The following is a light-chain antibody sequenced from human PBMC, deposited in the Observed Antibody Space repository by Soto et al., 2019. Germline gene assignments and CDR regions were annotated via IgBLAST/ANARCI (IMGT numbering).Light chain of an antibody. CDR3: QEYDNLPPVT. Sequence: DIQMTQSPSSLSASVGDRVTFTCQASQDISDHLNWYQQKPGTAPKLLIYGATYLETGVPSRFGGSRSGTYFTLTITSLQPEDIATYYCQEYDNLPPVTFGQGTRREIK. CDR2: GAT. CDR1: QDISDH. J-gene: IGKJ5*01. V-gene: IGKV1-33*01.